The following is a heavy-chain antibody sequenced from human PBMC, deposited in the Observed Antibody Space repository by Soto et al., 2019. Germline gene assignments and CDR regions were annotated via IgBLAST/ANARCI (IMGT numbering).Heavy chain of an antibody. Sequence: AWSLSLSCAASGFTFSTYWMTWVRQTPGKGLEWVANIKKDGSDKYYVDSVKGRFTISRDKAKTSLYLQMNRLTAEETAVYFSTRDMNVWGQGTTVTVSS. CDR1: GFTFSTYW. CDR3: TRDMNV. V-gene: IGHV3-7*01. CDR2: IKKDGSDK. J-gene: IGHJ6*02.